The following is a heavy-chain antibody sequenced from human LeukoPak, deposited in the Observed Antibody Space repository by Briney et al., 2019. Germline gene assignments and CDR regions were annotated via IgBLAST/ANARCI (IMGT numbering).Heavy chain of an antibody. CDR2: IGNNGGGI. D-gene: IGHD7-27*01. Sequence: GGSLRLSCAASGFTFSTYTMYWVRHPPGKRLEWVSIIGNNGGGIHYADSVKGRFTVSRDNSKNTLFLQMNSLRAEDTAVYYCAKDGGLWVSAHWGDSWGRGTLVTVSS. CDR3: AKDGGLWVSAHWGDS. CDR1: GFTFSTYT. J-gene: IGHJ4*02. V-gene: IGHV3-23*01.